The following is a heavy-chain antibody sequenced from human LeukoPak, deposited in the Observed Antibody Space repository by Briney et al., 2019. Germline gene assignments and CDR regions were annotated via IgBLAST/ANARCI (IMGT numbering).Heavy chain of an antibody. CDR2: ISKSGDHT. J-gene: IGHJ6*02. CDR1: GFTFNNAW. V-gene: IGHV3-23*01. CDR3: ATSWGPDTSAFRWGRDGMDV. Sequence: GGSLRLSCVGSGFTFNNAWMNWVRQAPGKGLEWVSAISKSGDHTYYAASAKGRFTIYRDNSKNTQYLQMNSLRAEDTAVYYCATSWGPDTSAFRWGRDGMDVWGQGTTVIVS. D-gene: IGHD3-16*01.